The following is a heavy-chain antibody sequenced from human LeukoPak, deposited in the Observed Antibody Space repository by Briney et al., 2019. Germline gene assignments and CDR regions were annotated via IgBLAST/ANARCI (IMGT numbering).Heavy chain of an antibody. CDR3: ARVSGSGSRPYYYYYYMDV. D-gene: IGHD3-10*01. J-gene: IGHJ6*03. CDR2: IYTSGST. Sequence: PSETLSLTCTVSGGSISSSSYYWSWIRQPAGKGLEWIGRIYTSGSTNYNPSLKSRVTMSVDTSKNQFSLKLSSVTAADTAVYYCARVSGSGSRPYYYYYYMDVWGKGTTVTVSS. V-gene: IGHV4-61*02. CDR1: GGSISSSSYY.